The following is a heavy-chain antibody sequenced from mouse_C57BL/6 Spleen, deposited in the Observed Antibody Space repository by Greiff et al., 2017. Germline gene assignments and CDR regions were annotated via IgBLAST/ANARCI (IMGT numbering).Heavy chain of an antibody. CDR2: IHPNSGST. CDR1: GYTFTSYW. V-gene: IGHV1-64*01. D-gene: IGHD2-4*01. CDR3: ARDYDYDWYFEV. Sequence: QVQLQQPGAELVKPGASVKLSCKASGYTFTSYWMHWVKQRPGQGLEWIGMIHPNSGSTNYNEKFKSKATLTVDKSSSTAYMQLSSLTSEDSAVYYCARDYDYDWYFEVGGTGTTVTVSS. J-gene: IGHJ1*03.